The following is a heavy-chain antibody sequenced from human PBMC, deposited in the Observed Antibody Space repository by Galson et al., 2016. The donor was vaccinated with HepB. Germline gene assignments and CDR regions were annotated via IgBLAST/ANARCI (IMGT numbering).Heavy chain of an antibody. CDR1: GYSISSGYY. V-gene: IGHV4-38-2*02. Sequence: SETLSLTCTVSGYSISSGYYWGWIRQPPGKGLKWIGSMYHSGSTYYNPSLKSRVTISVDTSKNQLSLKLTSVTAADTAVYYCARAVGGGRVYYFDYGGQGILVTVSS. CDR3: ARAVGGGRVYYFDY. J-gene: IGHJ4*02. D-gene: IGHD3-16*01. CDR2: MYHSGST.